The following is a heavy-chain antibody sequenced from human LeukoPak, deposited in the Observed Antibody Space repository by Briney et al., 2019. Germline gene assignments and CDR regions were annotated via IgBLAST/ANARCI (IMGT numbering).Heavy chain of an antibody. V-gene: IGHV4-34*01. CDR3: ARLSTMVRGVYYYYMDV. D-gene: IGHD3-10*01. CDR1: GGSFSGYY. CDR2: INHSGST. Sequence: SETLSLTCAVYGGSFSGYYWSWIRQPPGKGLEWIGEINHSGSTNYNPSLKSRVTISVDTSKNQFSLKLNSVTAADTAVYYCARLSTMVRGVYYYYMDVWGKGTTVTVSS. J-gene: IGHJ6*03.